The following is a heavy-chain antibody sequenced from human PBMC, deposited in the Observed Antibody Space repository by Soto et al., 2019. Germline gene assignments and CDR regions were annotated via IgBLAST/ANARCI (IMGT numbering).Heavy chain of an antibody. CDR2: IYYSGST. V-gene: IGHV4-39*01. D-gene: IGHD3-16*01. J-gene: IGHJ5*02. Sequence: QLQLQESGPGLVKPSETLSLICTVSGGSISRSGYYWGWIRQPPGKGLEWIGSIYYSGSTHYNPSLKSRVTISVATSKNQFSLKLSSVTAADTAVYYCASGGDYNWFDPWGQGTRVTVSS. CDR1: GGSISRSGYY. CDR3: ASGGDYNWFDP.